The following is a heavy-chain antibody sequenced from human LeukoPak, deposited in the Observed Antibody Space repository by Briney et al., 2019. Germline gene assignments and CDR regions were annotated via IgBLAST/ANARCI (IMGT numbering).Heavy chain of an antibody. CDR2: INGSGGRT. V-gene: IGHV3-23*01. Sequence: PGGSLRLSCAASRFTFSDYAMSWVRQAPGKGLEWVSGINGSGGRTNYADSVRGRFTISRDNSKKTLYLQMNSLRAEDTAVYYCASQADSAYGDYNWGQGTLVTVSS. J-gene: IGHJ4*02. D-gene: IGHD4-17*01. CDR1: RFTFSDYA. CDR3: ASQADSAYGDYN.